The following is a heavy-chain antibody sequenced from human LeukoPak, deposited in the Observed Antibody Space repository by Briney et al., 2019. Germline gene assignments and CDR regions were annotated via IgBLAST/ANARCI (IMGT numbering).Heavy chain of an antibody. Sequence: GGSLRLSCAASGFTFSNYGMHWVRQAPGKGLEWVAVIWYDGSNKYYADSVKGRFTISRENSKKMLYLQMNSLRAEDTAVFYCARDQYDTWSRRGNFDSWGQGTLVMVS. V-gene: IGHV3-33*01. CDR2: IWYDGSNK. D-gene: IGHD3-3*01. CDR3: ARDQYDTWSRRGNFDS. J-gene: IGHJ4*02. CDR1: GFTFSNYG.